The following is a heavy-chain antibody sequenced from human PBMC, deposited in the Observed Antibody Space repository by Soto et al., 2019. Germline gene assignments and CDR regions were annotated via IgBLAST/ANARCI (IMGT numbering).Heavy chain of an antibody. CDR3: ARARGGGIVVVVAAFDY. CDR2: ISYDGSNK. J-gene: IGHJ4*02. V-gene: IGHV3-30-3*01. Sequence: QVQLVESGGGVVQPGRSLRLSCAASGFTFSSYAMHWVRQAPGKGLEWVAVISYDGSNKYYADSVKGLFTISRDNSKNTLYLQMNRLSAEATAVYYCARARGGGIVVVVAAFDYWGQGTLVTVSS. D-gene: IGHD2-15*01. CDR1: GFTFSSYA.